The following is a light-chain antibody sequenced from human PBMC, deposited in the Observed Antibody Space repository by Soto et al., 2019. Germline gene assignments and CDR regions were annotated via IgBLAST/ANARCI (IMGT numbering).Light chain of an antibody. Sequence: EIVMTQSPVTLSVSPGERATLSCRASQSVTNSYLAWYQQKPGQAPRLLIFGASTRATGVPDRFSGSESGTDFTLSISRLEPDDFVVYYCQQYGSSPFTFGQGTRLEIK. CDR1: QSVTNSY. J-gene: IGKJ5*01. CDR3: QQYGSSPFT. V-gene: IGKV3-20*01. CDR2: GAS.